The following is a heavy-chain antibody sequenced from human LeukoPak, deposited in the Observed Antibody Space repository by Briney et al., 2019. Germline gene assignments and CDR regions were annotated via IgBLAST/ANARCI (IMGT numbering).Heavy chain of an antibody. D-gene: IGHD5-18*01. J-gene: IGHJ6*03. Sequence: VKPSETLSLTCTVSGGSMNNDYFTWIRQPAGKGLEWIGRIHSGGTTNYNPSLMSRVTLSVDTSKNQISLRLTSVTAADTALYYCARDNPSGYTYGYEHYFYYIDVWGKGTAVTVSS. V-gene: IGHV4-4*07. CDR3: ARDNPSGYTYGYEHYFYYIDV. CDR1: GGSMNNDY. CDR2: IHSGGTT.